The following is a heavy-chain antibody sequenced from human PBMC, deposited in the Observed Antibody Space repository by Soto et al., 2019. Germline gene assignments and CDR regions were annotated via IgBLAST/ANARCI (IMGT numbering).Heavy chain of an antibody. CDR1: GGSISSGDYY. CDR3: ATYCSGXXXXXQLRKDAFDI. CDR2: IYYSGST. V-gene: IGHV4-30-4*01. Sequence: QVQLQESGPGLVKPSQTLSLTCTVSGGSISSGDYYWSWIRQPPGKGLEWIGYIYYSGSTYYNPSLKSRVTISVDXSKNXFSLKLSSVXAADTAVYYCATYCSGXXXXXQLRKDAFDIWGQGTMVTVSS. D-gene: IGHD2-15*01. J-gene: IGHJ3*02.